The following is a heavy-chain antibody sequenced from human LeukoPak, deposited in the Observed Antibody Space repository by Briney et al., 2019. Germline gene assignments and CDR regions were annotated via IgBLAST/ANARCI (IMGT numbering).Heavy chain of an antibody. V-gene: IGHV1-2*06. J-gene: IGHJ4*02. D-gene: IGHD1-26*01. Sequence: ASVKVSCKTSGYTFADYFIHWVRQAPGQGLEYMGRINANSGATEYQQKFQGRVSMTRDMSISTAYVEVNWLISDDTAIYYYARDVSSTPHWEFDYWGQGTTVTVPS. CDR2: INANSGAT. CDR1: GYTFADYF. CDR3: ARDVSSTPHWEFDY.